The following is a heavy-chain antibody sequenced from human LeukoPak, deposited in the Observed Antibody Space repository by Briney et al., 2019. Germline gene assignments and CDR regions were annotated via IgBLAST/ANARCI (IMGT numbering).Heavy chain of an antibody. D-gene: IGHD1-26*01. CDR1: GFTFSSYS. CDR2: ISSSSSYI. CDR3: AKDRVIVGATLPDY. J-gene: IGHJ4*02. Sequence: PGGSLRLSCAASGFTFSSYSMNWVRQAPGKGLEWVSSISSSSSYIYYADSVKGRFTISRDNSKNTLYLQMNSLRAEDTAVYYCAKDRVIVGATLPDYWGQGTLVTVSS. V-gene: IGHV3-21*01.